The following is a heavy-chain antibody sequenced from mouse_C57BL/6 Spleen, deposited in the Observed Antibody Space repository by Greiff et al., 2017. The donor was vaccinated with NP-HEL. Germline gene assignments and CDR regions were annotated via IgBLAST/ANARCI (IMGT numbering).Heavy chain of an antibody. Sequence: VQLQQSGAELVKPGASVKISCKASGYAFSSYWMNWVKQRPGKGLEWIGQIYPGDGDTNYNGKFKGKATLTADKSSSTAYMQLSSLTAEDSAVYCCARSGWAYAMDYGGRGTSVTVAA. V-gene: IGHV1-80*01. CDR3: ARSGWAYAMDY. D-gene: IGHD3-1*01. J-gene: IGHJ4*01. CDR2: IYPGDGDT. CDR1: GYAFSSYW.